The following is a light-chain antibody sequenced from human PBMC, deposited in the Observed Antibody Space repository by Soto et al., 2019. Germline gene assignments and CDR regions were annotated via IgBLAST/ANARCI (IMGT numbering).Light chain of an antibody. CDR2: KAS. CDR3: QQYNSYST. Sequence: DIPMTQSPSTLSGSVGDRVTITCRASQTISSWLAWYQQKPGKAPKLLIYKASTLKSRVPSRFSGSGSRTEFTLTISSLQPDDFATYYCQQYNSYSTSGQGTKVDI. CDR1: QTISSW. J-gene: IGKJ1*01. V-gene: IGKV1-5*03.